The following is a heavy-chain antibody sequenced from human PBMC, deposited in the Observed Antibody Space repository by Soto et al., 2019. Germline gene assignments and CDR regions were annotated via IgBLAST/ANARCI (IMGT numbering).Heavy chain of an antibody. D-gene: IGHD6-13*01. V-gene: IGHV1-69*06. CDR3: ARIRGHRPSQYSSRPYGMDV. CDR1: GGTFSSYA. Sequence: QVQLVQSGAEGKKPGSSVKVSCKASGGTFSSYAISWVRQAPGQGLEWMGGIIPIFVTANYAQKFQGRATITADRSTSTAYRELSSLRSEDTAVYYCARIRGHRPSQYSSRPYGMDVWGQGTTVTVSS. J-gene: IGHJ6*02. CDR2: IIPIFVTA.